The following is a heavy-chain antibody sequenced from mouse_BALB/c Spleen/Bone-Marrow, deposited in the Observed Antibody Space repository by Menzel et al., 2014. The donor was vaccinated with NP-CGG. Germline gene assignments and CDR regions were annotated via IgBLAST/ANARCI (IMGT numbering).Heavy chain of an antibody. CDR2: INPYNDGT. CDR3: AKGLAPDY. V-gene: IGHV1-14*01. CDR1: GYTFTSYV. D-gene: IGHD6-1*01. Sequence: EVKVVESGPELVKPGASVKMSCKASGYTFTSYVMHWVKQKPGQGLEWIGYINPYNDGTKYNEKFKGKATLTSGKSSSPAYMELSGLTSEDSAVYYCAKGLAPDYWGQGTTLTVSS. J-gene: IGHJ2*01.